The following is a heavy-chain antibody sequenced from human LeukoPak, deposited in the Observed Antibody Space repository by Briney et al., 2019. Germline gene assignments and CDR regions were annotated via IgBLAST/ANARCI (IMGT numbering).Heavy chain of an antibody. CDR3: ARTKAAAGWYDI. CDR1: GGSISSGGYY. D-gene: IGHD6-13*01. CDR2: IYYSGST. Sequence: PSETLSLTCTVSGGSISSGGYYWSWIRQHPGKGLEWIGYIYYSGSTYYNPSLKSRVTISVDTSKNQFSLKLSSVTAADTAVYYCARTKAAAGWYDIWGQGTMVTVSS. J-gene: IGHJ3*02. V-gene: IGHV4-31*03.